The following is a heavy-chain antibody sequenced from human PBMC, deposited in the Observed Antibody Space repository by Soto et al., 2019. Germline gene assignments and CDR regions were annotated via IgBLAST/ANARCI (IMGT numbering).Heavy chain of an antibody. CDR3: ARLPPTTVTTNNAFDI. Sequence: SVKVSRKASGGTFSSYAISWVRQAPGQGLEWMGGIIPIFGTANYAQKFQGRVTITADESTSTAYMELSSLRSEDTAVYYCARLPPTTVTTNNAFDIWGQGTMVTVSS. J-gene: IGHJ3*02. V-gene: IGHV1-69*13. CDR1: GGTFSSYA. D-gene: IGHD4-17*01. CDR2: IIPIFGTA.